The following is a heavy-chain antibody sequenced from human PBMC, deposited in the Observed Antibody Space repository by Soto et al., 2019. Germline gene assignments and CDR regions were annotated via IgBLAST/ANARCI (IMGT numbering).Heavy chain of an antibody. CDR3: ARGQGAGDH. CDR1: GYTFTSFG. Sequence: QVQLMQSGAEVEKPGASVRVSCKASGYTFTSFGISWVRQAPGQGLEWMGWISTYNGNTDYAQHLQGRLTMTTETSTSTAYMELRSLTSDDTAVYFCARGQGAGDHWGQGTLVTVSS. J-gene: IGHJ4*02. CDR2: ISTYNGNT. V-gene: IGHV1-18*01.